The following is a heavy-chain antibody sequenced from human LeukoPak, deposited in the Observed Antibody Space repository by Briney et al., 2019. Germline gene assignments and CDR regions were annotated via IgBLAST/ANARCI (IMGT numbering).Heavy chain of an antibody. V-gene: IGHV3-66*01. Sequence: GGSLRLSCAASGLTVSSNYMSWVRQAPGKGLEWVSVIYSGGSTYYADSVKGRLTIYSDNSKNTLYLQINSLRAEDTAVYYFVKGKRWLSFDYWGQGTLVTVSS. J-gene: IGHJ4*02. CDR1: GLTVSSNY. CDR2: IYSGGST. D-gene: IGHD5-24*01. CDR3: VKGKRWLSFDY.